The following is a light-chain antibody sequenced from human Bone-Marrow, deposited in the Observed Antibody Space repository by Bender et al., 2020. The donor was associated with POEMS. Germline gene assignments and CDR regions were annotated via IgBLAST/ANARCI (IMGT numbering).Light chain of an antibody. CDR2: DVV. V-gene: IGLV2-14*03. CDR1: CNDVGFYKY. J-gene: IGLJ2*01. Sequence: QSALTQPASVSGSPGQSITISCTGGCNDVGFYKYVSWYQQRPGGVPKLIIYDVVNRPSGVSDRFSGSKSGNTASLAISGLQAEDEANYYCTSYTLTNTVIFGGGTKLTVL. CDR3: TSYTLTNTVI.